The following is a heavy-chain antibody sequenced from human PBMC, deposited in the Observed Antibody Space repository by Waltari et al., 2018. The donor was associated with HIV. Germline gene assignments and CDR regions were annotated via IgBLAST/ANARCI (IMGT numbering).Heavy chain of an antibody. V-gene: IGHV3-21*01. D-gene: IGHD6-13*01. CDR1: GFTFSSYS. CDR3: ARTAAAGDAFDI. Sequence: EVQLVESGGGLVKPGGSLRLSCAASGFTFSSYSMNWVRQAPGKGLEWVSSIMSSSSYRYYAYSVKGRFTISRDNAKNSLYLQRNSLRAEDTAVYYCARTAAAGDAFDIWGQGTMVTVSS. J-gene: IGHJ3*02. CDR2: IMSSSSYR.